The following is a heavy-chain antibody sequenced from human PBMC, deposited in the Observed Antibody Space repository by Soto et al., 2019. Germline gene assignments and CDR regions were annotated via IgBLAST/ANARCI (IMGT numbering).Heavy chain of an antibody. J-gene: IGHJ6*02. Sequence: PSETLSLTCTVSGGSISSYYWSWIRQPPGKGLEWIGYIYYSGSTSYNPSLKSRVTISADTSKNQFSLTLSSVTAADTAVYYCARDKGYSSSSRLYYGMDVWGQGTTVTV. CDR3: ARDKGYSSSSRLYYGMDV. V-gene: IGHV4-59*01. D-gene: IGHD6-6*01. CDR1: GGSISSYY. CDR2: IYYSGST.